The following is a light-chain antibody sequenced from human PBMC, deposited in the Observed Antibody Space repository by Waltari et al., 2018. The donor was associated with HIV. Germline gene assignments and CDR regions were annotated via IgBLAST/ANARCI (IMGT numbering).Light chain of an antibody. V-gene: IGLV2-8*01. CDR1: SSDVGAYNY. Sequence: QSALTQPPSASGSPGQSVTISCNGSSSDVGAYNYVSWYQQHPDKAPKLMIYEVTERPSGVPNRFSGSKSGNTASLTVSGLQAEDEADYYCSSYAGGNNPYVFGTGTKVTVL. CDR2: EVT. CDR3: SSYAGGNNPYV. J-gene: IGLJ1*01.